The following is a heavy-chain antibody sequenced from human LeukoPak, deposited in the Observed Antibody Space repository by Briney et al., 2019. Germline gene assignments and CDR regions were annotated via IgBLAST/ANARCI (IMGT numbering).Heavy chain of an antibody. Sequence: GGSLRLSCAASGFTVSSNYMNWVRQAPGKGLEWVSVIDSGDRTYYADSVKGRFTISRDNSKNALYLQMNSLRGEDTAVYYCARDRRVRGVMWNSKSDGFDIWGHGTMVTVSS. CDR1: GFTVSSNY. V-gene: IGHV3-66*01. D-gene: IGHD3-10*01. J-gene: IGHJ3*02. CDR3: ARDRRVRGVMWNSKSDGFDI. CDR2: IDSGDRT.